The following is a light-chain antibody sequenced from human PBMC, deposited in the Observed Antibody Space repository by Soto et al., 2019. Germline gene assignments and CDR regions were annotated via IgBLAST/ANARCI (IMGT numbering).Light chain of an antibody. J-gene: IGKJ1*01. V-gene: IGKV1-5*01. CDR2: DAS. CDR3: QHYNTYSEA. Sequence: DIQMTQSPSTLSASVGDRVTITCRASQSISSWLAWYQQKPGKAPKLLIYDASSLESGVPSRFSGGGSGTHFTFTISTLQPDDFATYYCQHYNTYSEAFGQGTKVDIK. CDR1: QSISSW.